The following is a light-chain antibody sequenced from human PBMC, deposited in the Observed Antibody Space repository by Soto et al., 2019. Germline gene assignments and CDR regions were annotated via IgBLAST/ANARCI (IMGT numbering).Light chain of an antibody. CDR1: ESLSSD. J-gene: IGKJ4*01. Sequence: EIVMTPSPPTLSVSPGERATLSCRASESLSSDLAWYQQKPGQAPRLLIYGVSSRAIGIPARFSGSGSGTDFTLTISSLQSEDFADYYCQHYKNWPLTFGGGTKVDIK. CDR3: QHYKNWPLT. V-gene: IGKV3-15*01. CDR2: GVS.